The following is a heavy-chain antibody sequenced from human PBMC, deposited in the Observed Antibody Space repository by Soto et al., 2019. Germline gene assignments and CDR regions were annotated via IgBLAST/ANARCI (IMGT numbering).Heavy chain of an antibody. CDR2: ISYDGSNK. D-gene: IGHD5-18*01. V-gene: IGHV3-30-3*01. CDR1: GFTFSSYA. J-gene: IGHJ4*02. CDR3: ARLRRYSYRGVDFDY. Sequence: QVQLVESGGGVVQPGRSLRLSCAASGFTFSSYAMHWVRQAPGKGLEWVAVISYDGSNKYYADSVKGRFTIYRDNSKNTLYLQMNRLRAEDTAVYYCARLRRYSYRGVDFDYWGQGTLVTVSS.